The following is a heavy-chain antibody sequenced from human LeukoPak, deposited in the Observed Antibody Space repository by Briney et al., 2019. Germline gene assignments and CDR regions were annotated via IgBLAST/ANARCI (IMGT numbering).Heavy chain of an antibody. Sequence: GGSLRLSCAASGFTFSSYAMHWVRQAPGKGLEWVAVISYDGSNKYYADSVKGRFTISRDNSKNTLYLQMNSLRAEDTAVYYCARDTDYDFWSGYPHYFDYWGQGTLVTVSS. J-gene: IGHJ4*02. CDR1: GFTFSSYA. CDR2: ISYDGSNK. CDR3: ARDTDYDFWSGYPHYFDY. V-gene: IGHV3-30-3*01. D-gene: IGHD3-3*01.